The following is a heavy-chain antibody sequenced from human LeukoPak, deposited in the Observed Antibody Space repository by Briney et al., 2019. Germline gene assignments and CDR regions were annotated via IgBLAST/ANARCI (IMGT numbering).Heavy chain of an antibody. CDR1: GYSFTTHW. V-gene: IGHV5-51*01. CDR2: IYPDDSDT. J-gene: IGHJ4*02. Sequence: GESLKISCKASGYSFTTHWIGWVRQMPGKGLEWMGIIYPDDSDTKYSPSFQGQVTISADTSISTAFLQWSSLKASDTAMYYCASATGSYSYFDYWGQGTLVTVSS. D-gene: IGHD1-26*01. CDR3: ASATGSYSYFDY.